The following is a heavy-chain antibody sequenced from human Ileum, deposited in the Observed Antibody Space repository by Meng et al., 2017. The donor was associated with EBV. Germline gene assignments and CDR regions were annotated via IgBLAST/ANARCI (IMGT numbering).Heavy chain of an antibody. CDR3: ASRELAPFDY. D-gene: IGHD1-26*01. V-gene: IGHV4-39*07. CDR1: GGSFSSRKYS. J-gene: IGHJ4*02. Sequence: QVQLPESGPGLVKPSETLSRTCSVSGGSFSSRKYSWGWIRQPPGKALEWIASIYYSGTTYYNPSLQSRVSISVDKSKNQVSLNMTSMTAADTAVYYCASRELAPFDYWGQGTLVTVSS. CDR2: IYYSGTT.